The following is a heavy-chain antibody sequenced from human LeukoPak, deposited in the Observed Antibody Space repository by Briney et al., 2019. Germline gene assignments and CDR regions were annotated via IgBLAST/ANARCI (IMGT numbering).Heavy chain of an antibody. CDR2: IYYSGST. CDR1: GGSISSSSYY. CDR3: VRDLFGVVSAVGMDV. J-gene: IGHJ6*02. Sequence: SETLSLTCTVSGGSISSSSYYWGWIRQPPGKGLEWIGSIYYSGSTYYNPSLKSRVTISVDTSKNQFSLKLRSVTAADTAVYYCVRDLFGVVSAVGMDVWGQGTTVTVSS. D-gene: IGHD3-3*01. V-gene: IGHV4-39*02.